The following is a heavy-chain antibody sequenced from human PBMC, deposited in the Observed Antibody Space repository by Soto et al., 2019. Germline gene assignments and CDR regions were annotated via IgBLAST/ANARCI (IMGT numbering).Heavy chain of an antibody. CDR1: GFTFSSYA. CDR3: ARDAHTVANYYYGMDV. D-gene: IGHD4-4*01. CDR2: ISGSGGST. J-gene: IGHJ6*02. Sequence: GGSLRLSCAASGFTFSSYAMSWVRQAPGKGLEWVSAISGSGGSTYYADSVKGRFTISRDNSKNTLYLQMNSLRDEDTAVYYCARDAHTVANYYYGMDVWGQGTTVTVSS. V-gene: IGHV3-23*01.